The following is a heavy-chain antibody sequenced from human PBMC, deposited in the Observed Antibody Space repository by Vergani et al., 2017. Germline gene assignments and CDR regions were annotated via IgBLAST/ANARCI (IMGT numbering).Heavy chain of an antibody. CDR2: IYSGGSST. J-gene: IGHJ4*02. D-gene: IGHD5-18*01. Sequence: EVQLLESGGGLVQPGGSLRLSCAASGFTFSSYAMSWVRQAPGKGLEWVSVIYSGGSSTYYADSVKGRFTISRDNSKNTLYLQMNSLRAEDTAVYYCAKHVDTAMVTPYSDYWGQGTLVTVSS. CDR3: AKHVDTAMVTPYSDY. V-gene: IGHV3-23*03. CDR1: GFTFSSYA.